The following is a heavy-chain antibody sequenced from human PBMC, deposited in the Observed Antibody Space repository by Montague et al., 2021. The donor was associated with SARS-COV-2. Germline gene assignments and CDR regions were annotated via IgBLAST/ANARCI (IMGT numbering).Heavy chain of an antibody. V-gene: IGHV4-59*01. CDR1: GDSINNYY. CDR3: ARGSGYSGYALAY. CDR2: IYYSGGANXYPSRGT. Sequence: SETLPLTCTVSGDSINNYYWSWIRQSPGKGLEYIGYIYYSGGANXYPSRGTNFNPSFESRVAISLDTSKNQFSLNLSSVTTADTAVYYCARGSGYSGYALAYWGQGTLVTISS. J-gene: IGHJ4*02. D-gene: IGHD5-12*01.